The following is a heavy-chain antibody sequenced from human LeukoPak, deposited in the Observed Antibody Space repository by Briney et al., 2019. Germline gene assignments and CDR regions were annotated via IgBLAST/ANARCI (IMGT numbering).Heavy chain of an antibody. Sequence: ASVKVSCKASGYTFTSYGISWVRQAPGQGLEWMGWISSYNGNTNYAQKFQGRVTMTRDTSISTAYMELSRLRSDDTAVYYCARGVHSSGWNRAPFDYWGQGTLVTVSS. CDR3: ARGVHSSGWNRAPFDY. D-gene: IGHD6-19*01. V-gene: IGHV1-18*01. CDR1: GYTFTSYG. J-gene: IGHJ4*02. CDR2: ISSYNGNT.